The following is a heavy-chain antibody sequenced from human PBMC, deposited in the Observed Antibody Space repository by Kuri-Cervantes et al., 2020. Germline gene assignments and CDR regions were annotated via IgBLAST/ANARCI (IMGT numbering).Heavy chain of an antibody. CDR2: IYYSGST. J-gene: IGHJ6*02. Sequence: LRLSCTVSGGSISSGGYYWSWIRQHPGKGLEWIGYIYYSGSTYYNPSLKSRVTISVDTSKNQFSLKLSSVTAADTAVYYCASALWYGGHYGMDVWGQGTTVTVSS. D-gene: IGHD1-26*01. CDR1: GGSISSGGYY. V-gene: IGHV4-31*03. CDR3: ASALWYGGHYGMDV.